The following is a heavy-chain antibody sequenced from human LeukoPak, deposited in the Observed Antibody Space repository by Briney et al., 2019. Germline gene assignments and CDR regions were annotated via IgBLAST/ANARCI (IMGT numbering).Heavy chain of an antibody. Sequence: ASVKVSCKASGYTFTSYGISWVRQAPGQGLEWMGWISAYNGNTNYAQKLQGRVTMTTDTSTSTAYMELRSLRSDDTAVYYCARGPLMYSSGWHGAFDIWGRGTMVTVSS. CDR1: GYTFTSYG. J-gene: IGHJ3*02. V-gene: IGHV1-18*01. D-gene: IGHD6-19*01. CDR2: ISAYNGNT. CDR3: ARGPLMYSSGWHGAFDI.